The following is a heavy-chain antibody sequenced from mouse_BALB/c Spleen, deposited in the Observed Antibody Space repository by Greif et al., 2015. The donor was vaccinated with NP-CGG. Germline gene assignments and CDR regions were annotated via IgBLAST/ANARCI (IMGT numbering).Heavy chain of an antibody. D-gene: IGHD1-1*01. J-gene: IGHJ1*01. V-gene: IGHV3-8*02. CDR2: ISYSGST. CDR1: GDSITSGY. CDR3: ARWTVVGYWYFDV. Sequence: VQLQQSGPSPVKPSQTLSLTCSVTGDSITSGYWNWIRKFPGNKLEYMGYISYSGSTYYNPSLKSRISITRDTSKNQYYLQLNSVTTEDTATYYCARWTVVGYWYFDVWGAGTTVTVSS.